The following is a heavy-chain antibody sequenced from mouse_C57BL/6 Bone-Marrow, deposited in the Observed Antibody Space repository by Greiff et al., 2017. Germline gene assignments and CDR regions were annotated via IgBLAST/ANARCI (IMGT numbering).Heavy chain of an antibody. CDR3: GRSDYYGSSYGYFDV. J-gene: IGHJ1*03. D-gene: IGHD1-1*01. Sequence: VQLQQSGPELVKPGASVKISCKASGYTFTDYYINWVKQRPGQGLEWIGCIFPGSGSTYYNEKFKGKATLTVGKSSSTAYMLLSSLTSEDSAVYYCGRSDYYGSSYGYFDVWGTGTTVTVSS. CDR1: GYTFTDYY. CDR2: IFPGSGST. V-gene: IGHV1-75*01.